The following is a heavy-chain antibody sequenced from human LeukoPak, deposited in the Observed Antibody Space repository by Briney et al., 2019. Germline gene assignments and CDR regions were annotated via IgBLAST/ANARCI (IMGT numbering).Heavy chain of an antibody. J-gene: IGHJ5*02. CDR3: AKASGYYMNWFDP. V-gene: IGHV3-30*04. Sequence: GGSLRLSCAASGFTFSSYAMHWVRQAPGKGLEWVAVISYDGSNKYYADSVKGRFTISRDNSKNTLYLQMNSLRAEDTAVYYCAKASGYYMNWFDPWGQGTLVTGSS. CDR1: GFTFSSYA. D-gene: IGHD3-22*01. CDR2: ISYDGSNK.